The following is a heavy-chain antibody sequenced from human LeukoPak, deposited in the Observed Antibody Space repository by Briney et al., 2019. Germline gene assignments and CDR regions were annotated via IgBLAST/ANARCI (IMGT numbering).Heavy chain of an antibody. D-gene: IGHD1-26*01. CDR1: GGSISSHY. J-gene: IGHJ4*02. Sequence: SETLSLTCTVSGGSISSHYWSWIRQPPGKGLEWIGYINYSGSTNYNPSLKSRVTISVDTSKNQFSLKLSSVTAADTAVYYCARDLTGSYYFDYWGQGTLVTVSS. V-gene: IGHV4-59*11. CDR3: ARDLTGSYYFDY. CDR2: INYSGST.